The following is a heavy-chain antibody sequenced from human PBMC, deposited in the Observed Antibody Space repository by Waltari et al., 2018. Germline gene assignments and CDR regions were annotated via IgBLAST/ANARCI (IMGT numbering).Heavy chain of an antibody. CDR3: VRRAPAGSWAGRGFDN. Sequence: EVQLVVSGGGLVQPGGSLRLSCTASGFTFTSCSMNWVRQAPGKGMEWISYISPTPNVIYYADSVKGRFTISRDNAQNSVYLQMNSLRVDDTAVYYCVRRAPAGSWAGRGFDNWGQGTLVTVSS. V-gene: IGHV3-48*01. CDR1: GFTFTSCS. D-gene: IGHD6-13*01. CDR2: ISPTPNVI. J-gene: IGHJ4*02.